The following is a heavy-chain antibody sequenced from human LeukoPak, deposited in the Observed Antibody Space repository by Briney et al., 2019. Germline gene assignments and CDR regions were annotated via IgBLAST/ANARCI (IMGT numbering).Heavy chain of an antibody. D-gene: IGHD3-16*02. CDR1: GYSFISYW. CDR2: INPRDSDT. V-gene: IGHV5-51*01. J-gene: IGHJ4*02. CDR3: ARQSVDGRYTFDY. Sequence: GESLKISCQVSGYSFISYWIGWVRQMPGKGLEWMGIINPRDSDTKYSPSFQGQVTISVDKSISTAYLQWSSLKASDTAMYYCARQSVDGRYTFDYWGQGTLVTVSS.